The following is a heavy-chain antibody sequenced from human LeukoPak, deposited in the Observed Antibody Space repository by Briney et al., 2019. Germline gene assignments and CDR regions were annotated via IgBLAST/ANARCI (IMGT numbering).Heavy chain of an antibody. V-gene: IGHV3-74*01. Sequence: PGGSLRLSCVASGFTFSSSFMDWVRQVPGKGLAWVSRINPGNITTYADSVKGRFTISRDNAKNTLYLQMNSLRAEDTAVYYCARPFYFDSIDIWGQRTLVTVSS. CDR3: ARPFYFDSIDI. CDR1: GFTFSSSF. J-gene: IGHJ4*02. CDR2: INPGNIT. D-gene: IGHD3-22*01.